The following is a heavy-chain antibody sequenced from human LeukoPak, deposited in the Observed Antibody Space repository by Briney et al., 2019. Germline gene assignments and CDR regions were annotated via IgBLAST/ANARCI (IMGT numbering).Heavy chain of an antibody. D-gene: IGHD5-18*01. J-gene: IGHJ4*02. CDR2: ISGSGGST. CDR1: GFTFSSYA. V-gene: IGHV3-23*01. CDR3: AKGYSGYSYGYYFDY. Sequence: GGSLRLSCAASGFTFSSYAMSWVRQAPGRGLEWVSAISGSGGSTYYADSVKGRFTISRDNSKNTLYLQMNSLRAEDTAVYYCAKGYSGYSYGYYFDYWGQGTLVTVSS.